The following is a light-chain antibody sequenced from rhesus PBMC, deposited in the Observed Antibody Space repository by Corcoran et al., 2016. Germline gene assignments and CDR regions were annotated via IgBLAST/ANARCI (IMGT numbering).Light chain of an antibody. CDR2: KAS. J-gene: IGKJ1*01. CDR1: RDISGW. Sequence: DIQMTQSPSSLSASIGDTVTITCQASRDISGWLAWFPQRPGKAPNLLIYKASNLESGVPSRFSGDGSGTDFTLTINNLQPEDFSTYFCLQYSGDSWTFGQGTKVEVK. CDR3: LQYSGDSWT. V-gene: IGKV1-22*01.